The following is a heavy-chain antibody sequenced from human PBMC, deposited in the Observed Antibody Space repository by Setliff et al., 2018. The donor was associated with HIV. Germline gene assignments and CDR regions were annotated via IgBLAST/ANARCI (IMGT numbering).Heavy chain of an antibody. V-gene: IGHV3-23*02. Sequence: PGGSLRLSCAASGFSFSAYAMNWIRQAPGKGLEWVSAISPDSVTTLYRDSVKGRFSISVGASKSQFSLNLTSVTVADTAIYYCAGYTTAWFAPYWGQGTLVTSPQ. CDR3: AGYTTAWFAPY. CDR2: ISPDSVTT. J-gene: IGHJ4*02. CDR1: GFSFSAYA. D-gene: IGHD6-19*01.